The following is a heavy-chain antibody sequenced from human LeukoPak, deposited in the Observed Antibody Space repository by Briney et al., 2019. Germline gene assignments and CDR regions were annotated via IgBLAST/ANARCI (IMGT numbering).Heavy chain of an antibody. CDR1: GFTFNNAW. J-gene: IGHJ5*02. CDR2: IKSKTYGGTT. CDR3: TRDHLA. Sequence: GGSLRLSCAASGFTFNNAWMSWVRQAPGKGLEWISRIKSKTYGGTTEYAAPVKGRFTISRDDSESTLFLQMDSLTTEDTAVYYCTRDHLAWGQGTLVTVSS. V-gene: IGHV3-15*01.